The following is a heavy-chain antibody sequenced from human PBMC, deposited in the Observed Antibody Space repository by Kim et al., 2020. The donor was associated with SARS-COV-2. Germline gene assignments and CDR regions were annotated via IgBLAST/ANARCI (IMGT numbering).Heavy chain of an antibody. D-gene: IGHD3-16*01. Sequence: SETLSLTCSVSGDSISSATYFWGWIRQTPGKGLDWIGSISYSGTSHYNPSLKSRVTLSIDKSKNQIYLKLTSVTAADTAIYYWARMGFNYDSAAFHWGQG. CDR2: ISYSGTS. J-gene: IGHJ1*01. V-gene: IGHV4-39*01. CDR1: GDSISSATYF. CDR3: ARMGFNYDSAAFH.